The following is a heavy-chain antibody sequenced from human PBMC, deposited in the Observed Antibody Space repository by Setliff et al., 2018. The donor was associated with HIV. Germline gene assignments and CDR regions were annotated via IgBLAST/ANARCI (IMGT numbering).Heavy chain of an antibody. Sequence: AETLSLTCTVSGGSISSYYWSWIRQPPGKGLEWIGYIYYSGSTNYNPSLKSRVTISVDTSKNQFSLKLSSVTAADTAVYYCARHKSQPYYFDYWGQGTLVTVSS. CDR3: ARHKSQPYYFDY. CDR2: IYYSGST. J-gene: IGHJ4*02. CDR1: GGSISSYY. V-gene: IGHV4-59*08.